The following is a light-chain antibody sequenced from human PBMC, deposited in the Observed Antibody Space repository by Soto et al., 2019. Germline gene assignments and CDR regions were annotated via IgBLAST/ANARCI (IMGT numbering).Light chain of an antibody. CDR3: QQYGGSPLYT. CDR2: GAS. J-gene: IGKJ2*01. CDR1: QSVSSIY. Sequence: EIVLTQSPGTLSLSPGERATLSCRASQSVSSIYLAWYQQTPGQAPRLLIHGASSRATGISDRFSGSGSGTDFTLTISSLEPEDFAVYFCQQYGGSPLYTFGQGTKLQI. V-gene: IGKV3-20*01.